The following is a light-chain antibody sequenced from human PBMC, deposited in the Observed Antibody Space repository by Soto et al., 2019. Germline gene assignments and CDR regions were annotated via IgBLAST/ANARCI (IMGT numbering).Light chain of an antibody. CDR2: GNS. CDR3: QSYDSSLSVV. V-gene: IGLV1-40*01. CDR1: SSNIGAGYD. J-gene: IGLJ3*02. Sequence: QSVLTQPPSVSGAPGKRVPFPAIGSSSNIGAGYDVHWYQQLPVTAPKLLIYGNSNRPSGVPDRFSGSKSGTSASLAITGLQAEDEADYYCQSYDSSLSVVFGGGTKLTVL.